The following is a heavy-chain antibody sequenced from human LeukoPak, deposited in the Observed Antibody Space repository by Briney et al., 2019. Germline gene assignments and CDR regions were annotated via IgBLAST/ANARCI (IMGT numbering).Heavy chain of an antibody. J-gene: IGHJ4*02. Sequence: SETLSLTCTVSGGSISSSSYYWGWIRQPPGKGLEWIGSIYYSGSTYYNPSLKSRVTISVDTSKNQFSLKLSSVTAADTAVYYCARLFVSCSSTSCPATIDYWGQGTLVTVSS. D-gene: IGHD2-2*01. CDR3: ARLFVSCSSTSCPATIDY. CDR1: GGSISSSSYY. CDR2: IYYSGST. V-gene: IGHV4-39*01.